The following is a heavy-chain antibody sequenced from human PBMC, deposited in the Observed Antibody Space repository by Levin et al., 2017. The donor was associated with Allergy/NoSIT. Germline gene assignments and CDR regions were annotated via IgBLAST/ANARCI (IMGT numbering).Heavy chain of an antibody. CDR1: GGSISSGSYY. CDR3: AREGDYYGSGSYNDAFDI. J-gene: IGHJ3*02. V-gene: IGHV4-61*02. D-gene: IGHD3-10*01. Sequence: SETLSLTCTVSGGSISSGSYYWSWIRQPAGKGLEWIGRIYTSGSTNYNPSLKSRVTISVDTSKNQFSLKLSSVTAADTAVYYCAREGDYYGSGSYNDAFDIWGQGTMVTVSS. CDR2: IYTSGST.